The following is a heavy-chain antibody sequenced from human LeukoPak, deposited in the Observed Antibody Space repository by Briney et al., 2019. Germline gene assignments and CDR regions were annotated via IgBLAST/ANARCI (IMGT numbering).Heavy chain of an antibody. D-gene: IGHD3-22*01. CDR3: AREVLDYYDSSGVDAFDI. CDR2: INPNSGGT. CDR1: GYTFTGYY. V-gene: IGHV1-2*02. Sequence: ASVKVSCKPAGYTFTGYYMHWVRKAPGQELEWMGWINPNSGGTNYAQKFQGRVTMTRDTSISTAYMELSRLRSDDTAVYYCAREVLDYYDSSGVDAFDIWGQGTMVTVSS. J-gene: IGHJ3*02.